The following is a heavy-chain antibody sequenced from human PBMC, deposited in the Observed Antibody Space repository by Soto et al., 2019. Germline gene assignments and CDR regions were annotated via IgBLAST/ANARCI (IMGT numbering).Heavy chain of an antibody. Sequence: PGGSLRLSCAASGFTVTSSYMVWVRQAPGKGLEWVAMIYSAGNTYYGDSVKGRFSISRDMPENKMYLQMNSLRADDTAVYYCAREGLVLVPTTVNSDYYYYAMDVWGQGTTVTVSS. CDR3: AREGLVLVPTTVNSDYYYYAMDV. D-gene: IGHD2-2*01. V-gene: IGHV3-53*05. CDR1: GFTVTSSY. J-gene: IGHJ6*02. CDR2: IYSAGNT.